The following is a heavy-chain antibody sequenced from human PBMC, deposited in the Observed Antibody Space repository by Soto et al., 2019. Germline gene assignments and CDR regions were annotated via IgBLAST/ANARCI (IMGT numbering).Heavy chain of an antibody. CDR3: EALWYDFWSGLSL. V-gene: IGHV3-23*01. Sequence: GPFGSTVSTYAIGCVLQATGKGLVWVSAISVSGGSTYYADSVKGRFTISRDNSKNTLYLQMNSLRAEDTAVYSCEALWYDFWSGLSLWGQGTLVIVS. D-gene: IGHD3-3*01. CDR2: ISVSGGST. J-gene: IGHJ4*02. CDR1: GSTVSTYA.